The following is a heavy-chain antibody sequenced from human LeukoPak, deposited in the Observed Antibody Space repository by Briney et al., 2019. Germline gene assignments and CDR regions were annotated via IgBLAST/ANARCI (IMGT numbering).Heavy chain of an antibody. Sequence: PGGSLRLSCAASGFTFDDYAMHWVRQAPGKGLEWVSGISWNSGSIGYADSVKGRFTISRDNAKNSLYLQMNSLRAEDTAVYYCAGEGARLRDGQDYWGQGTLVTVSS. CDR1: GFTFDDYA. CDR2: ISWNSGSI. J-gene: IGHJ4*02. CDR3: AGEGARLRDGQDY. D-gene: IGHD5-24*01. V-gene: IGHV3-9*01.